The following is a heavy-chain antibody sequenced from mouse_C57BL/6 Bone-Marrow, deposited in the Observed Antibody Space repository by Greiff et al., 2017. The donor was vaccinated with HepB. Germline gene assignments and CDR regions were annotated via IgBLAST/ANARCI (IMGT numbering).Heavy chain of an antibody. CDR1: GYTFTSYW. V-gene: IGHV1-72*01. CDR3: ARLPLYGSSYDYAMDY. CDR2: IDPNSGGT. J-gene: IGHJ4*01. Sequence: QVQLQQPGAELVKPGASVKLSCKASGYTFTSYWMHWVKQRPGRGREWIGRIDPNSGGTKYNEKFKSKATLTVDKPASTAYMQLSSLTSEDSAVYYCARLPLYGSSYDYAMDYWGQGTSVTVSS. D-gene: IGHD1-1*01.